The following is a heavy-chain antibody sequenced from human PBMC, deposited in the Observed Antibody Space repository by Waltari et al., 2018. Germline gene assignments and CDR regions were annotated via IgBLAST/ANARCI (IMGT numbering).Heavy chain of an antibody. CDR3: ARDGSKGDYFDY. CDR1: GFTVSSNY. Sequence: EVQLVESGGGLIQPGGSMRLSCAASGFTVSSNYIIWVRQAPGKGVDWVSVIYSGGRTYYADSVKGRFTISRDNSKNTLYLQMNSLRAEDTAVYYCARDGSKGDYFDYWGQGTLVTVSS. D-gene: IGHD6-13*01. J-gene: IGHJ4*02. CDR2: IYSGGRT. V-gene: IGHV3-53*01.